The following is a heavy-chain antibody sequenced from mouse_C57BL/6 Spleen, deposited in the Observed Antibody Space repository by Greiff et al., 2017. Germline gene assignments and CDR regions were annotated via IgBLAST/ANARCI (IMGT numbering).Heavy chain of an antibody. CDR2: IYPSDSET. J-gene: IGHJ4*01. CDR3: ARMSNYPYYYAMDY. CDR1: GYTFTSYW. D-gene: IGHD2-5*01. Sequence: QVQLQRPGAELVRPGSSVKLSCKASGYTFTSYWMDWVKQRPGQGLEWIGNIYPSDSETHYNQKFKDKATLTVDKSSSTAYMQLSSLTSEDSAVYYCARMSNYPYYYAMDYWGQGTSVTVSS. V-gene: IGHV1-61*01.